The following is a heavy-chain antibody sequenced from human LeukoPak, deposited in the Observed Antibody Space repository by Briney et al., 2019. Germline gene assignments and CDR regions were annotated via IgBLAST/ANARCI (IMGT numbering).Heavy chain of an antibody. CDR3: TRDSGTYNWFDP. CDR2: IDKKDKGYATAT. CDR1: GFTFSGSA. D-gene: IGHD1-26*01. J-gene: IGHJ5*02. Sequence: GGSLRLSCAASGFTFSGSAIRWVRQPSGKGLEWVGQIDKKDKGYATATAHAASVKGRFTISRDDSINTAYLQMKSLKTEDTALYYCTRDSGTYNWFDPWGQGTLVTVSS. V-gene: IGHV3-73*01.